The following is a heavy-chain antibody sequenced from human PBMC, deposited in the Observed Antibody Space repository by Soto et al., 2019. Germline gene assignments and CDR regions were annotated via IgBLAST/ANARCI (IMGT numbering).Heavy chain of an antibody. J-gene: IGHJ6*03. V-gene: IGHV4-34*01. CDR1: GGSFSGYY. CDR3: ASVNTVKTYYYYYYMDV. D-gene: IGHD4-4*01. CDR2: INHSGST. Sequence: SETLSLTCAVYGGSFSGYYWSWIRQPPGKGLEWIGEINHSGSTNYNPSLKSRVTISVDTSKNQFSLKLSSVTAADTAVYYCASVNTVKTYYYYYYMDVWGKGTTVTVSS.